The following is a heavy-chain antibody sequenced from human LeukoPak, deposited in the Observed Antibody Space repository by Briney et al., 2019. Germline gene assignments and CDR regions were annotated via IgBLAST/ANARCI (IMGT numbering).Heavy chain of an antibody. J-gene: IGHJ6*02. CDR2: ISPYNANT. Sequence: ASVKVSCKTSGYTFTTYGISWVRQAPGQGLEWMGWISPYNANTNYAQKLQGRVTVTTDTSTSTAYMELRSLRSDDTAVYYCARDLGYHLLTNYYYYGMDVWGQGTTVTVSS. CDR3: ARDLGYHLLTNYYYYGMDV. V-gene: IGHV1-18*01. D-gene: IGHD2-2*01. CDR1: GYTFTTYG.